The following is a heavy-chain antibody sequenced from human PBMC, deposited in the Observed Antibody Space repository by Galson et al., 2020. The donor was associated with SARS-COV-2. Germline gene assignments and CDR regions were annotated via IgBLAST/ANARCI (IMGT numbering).Heavy chain of an antibody. Sequence: GESLKISCKGSGYSFTSYWIGWVRQMPGKGLEWMGIIYPGDSDTRYSPSFQGQVTISADKSISTAYLQWSSLKASDTAMYYCARWGGSYYRGYYYYYGMDVWGQGTTVTVSS. CDR1: GYSFTSYW. D-gene: IGHD1-26*01. CDR3: ARWGGSYYRGYYYYYGMDV. V-gene: IGHV5-51*01. J-gene: IGHJ6*02. CDR2: IYPGDSDT.